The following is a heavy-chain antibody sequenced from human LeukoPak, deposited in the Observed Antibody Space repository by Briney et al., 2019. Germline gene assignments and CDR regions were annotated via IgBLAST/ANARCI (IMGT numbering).Heavy chain of an antibody. CDR3: PKEFTPSSPLGVLDC. D-gene: IGHD6-6*01. CDR2: IRHDEANS. Sequence: PGGSLRLSCAVSGFNLNSYARPWVRQAPGKGLEWVAVIRHDEANSFYADSVQGRFTISRDTSKKLLYLQMNSLRVEDTAVYKCPKEFTPSSPLGVLDCWGQGTLVTVSS. V-gene: IGHV3-30*02. J-gene: IGHJ4*02. CDR1: GFNLNSYA.